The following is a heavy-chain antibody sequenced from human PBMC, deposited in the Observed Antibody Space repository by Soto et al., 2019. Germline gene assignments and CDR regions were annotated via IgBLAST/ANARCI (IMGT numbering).Heavy chain of an antibody. J-gene: IGHJ4*02. V-gene: IGHV3-33*01. Sequence: GGSLRLSCAASGFTFSSYGMHWVRQAPGKGLEWVAVIWYDGSNKYSADSVRGRFTISRDNSKNTLYLQMNSLRAEDTAVYYCAGSLLRYFDWLLPLDYWGQGTLVTVSS. CDR3: AGSLLRYFDWLLPLDY. CDR1: GFTFSSYG. CDR2: IWYDGSNK. D-gene: IGHD3-9*01.